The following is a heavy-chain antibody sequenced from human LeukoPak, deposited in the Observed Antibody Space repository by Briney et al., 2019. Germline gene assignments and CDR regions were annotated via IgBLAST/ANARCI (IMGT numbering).Heavy chain of an antibody. CDR1: GGSISSYY. Sequence: SETLSLTCTVSGGSISSYYWSWIRQPPGKGLEWIGYIYYSGSTTYNPSLKSRVTVSVDTSKNQFSLKLSSVTAADTAVYYCARVSDSCTNGVCYTNFDYWGQGTLVTVSS. CDR2: IYYSGST. V-gene: IGHV4-59*08. J-gene: IGHJ4*02. CDR3: ARVSDSCTNGVCYTNFDY. D-gene: IGHD2-8*01.